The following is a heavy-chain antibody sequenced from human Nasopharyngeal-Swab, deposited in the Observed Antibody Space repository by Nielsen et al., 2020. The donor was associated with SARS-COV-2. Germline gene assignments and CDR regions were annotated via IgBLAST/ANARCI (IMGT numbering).Heavy chain of an antibody. V-gene: IGHV3-30*04. J-gene: IGHJ4*02. CDR1: GFSFRTSP. CDR2: IASDGSLYA. D-gene: IGHD3-22*01. Sequence: GESLKISCEASGFSFRTSPMHWVRQAPDKGLEWVAVIASDGSLYAQYGDPVKGRFTISRDDSKNTLDLQMNSLRHEDTAVYYCARDTIVVVADYWGQGTLVTVSS. CDR3: ARDTIVVVADY.